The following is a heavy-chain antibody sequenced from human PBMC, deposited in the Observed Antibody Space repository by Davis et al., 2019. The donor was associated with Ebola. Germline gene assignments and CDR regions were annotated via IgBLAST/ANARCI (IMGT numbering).Heavy chain of an antibody. CDR2: LYYSGST. J-gene: IGHJ5*02. CDR3: ARRGTSSWYAGWFDP. D-gene: IGHD6-13*01. V-gene: IGHV4-59*08. Sequence: PETLSPTCPVSGGSTSSYYWSWIRQPPGQALEWIGYLYYSGSTTYNPSLKSRVTISVDTSKNQFSLKLSSVTAADTAMYYCARRGTSSWYAGWFDPWGQGTLVTVSS. CDR1: GGSTSSYY.